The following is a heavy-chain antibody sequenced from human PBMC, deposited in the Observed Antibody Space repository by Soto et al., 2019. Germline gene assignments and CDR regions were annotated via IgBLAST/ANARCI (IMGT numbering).Heavy chain of an antibody. CDR2: ISGGGGTT. Sequence: GTVRLTCAASGLSFSSYSMNWVYQAPGKGLEWVSYISGGGGTTYYADSVKGRFTISRDNAKKSLYLQLSSLRDVDTAVYYCARDPMSGSQKLYFDYWGQGTLVTVSS. D-gene: IGHD1-26*01. J-gene: IGHJ4*02. CDR1: GLSFSSYS. CDR3: ARDPMSGSQKLYFDY. V-gene: IGHV3-48*02.